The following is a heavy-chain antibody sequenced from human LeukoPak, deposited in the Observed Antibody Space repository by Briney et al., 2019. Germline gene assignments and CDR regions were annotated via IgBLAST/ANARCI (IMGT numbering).Heavy chain of an antibody. CDR2: ISSDGTYT. D-gene: IGHD5-24*01. CDR3: AKSNYGSNAHFDL. Sequence: GGSLRLSCTASRFTLSNYGLHWIRQAPGKGLEWVALISSDGTYTYYGDSVKGRFTISRDNSKNTVYLQMNSLRPEDTAVYYSAKSNYGSNAHFDLWGQGALVTVSS. J-gene: IGHJ4*02. V-gene: IGHV3-30*18. CDR1: RFTLSNYG.